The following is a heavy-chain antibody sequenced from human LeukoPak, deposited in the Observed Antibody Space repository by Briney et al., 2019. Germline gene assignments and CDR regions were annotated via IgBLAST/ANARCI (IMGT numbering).Heavy chain of an antibody. CDR2: ISSSSSYI. J-gene: IGHJ4*02. V-gene: IGHV3-21*04. CDR1: RFTFSSYS. D-gene: IGHD6-19*01. CDR3: ARRSGIAVAGAFDY. Sequence: GGSLRLSCAASRFTFSSYSMNWARQAPGKGLEWVSSISSSSSYIYYADSVKGRFTISRDNAKNSLYLQMNSLRAEDTAVYYCARRSGIAVAGAFDYWGQGTLVTVSS.